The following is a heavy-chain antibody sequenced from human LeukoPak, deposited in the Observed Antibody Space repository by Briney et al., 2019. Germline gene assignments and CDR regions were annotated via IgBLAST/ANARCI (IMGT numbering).Heavy chain of an antibody. CDR3: TTEGYYAVDY. Sequence: GGSLRLSCAASGFTFSSYAMHWVRQAPGKGLEWVAVISYDGSNKYYADSVKGRFTISRDNSKNTLYLQMNSLKTEDTAVYYCTTEGYYAVDYWGQGTLVTVSS. J-gene: IGHJ4*02. CDR2: ISYDGSNK. D-gene: IGHD1-26*01. V-gene: IGHV3-30-3*01. CDR1: GFTFSSYA.